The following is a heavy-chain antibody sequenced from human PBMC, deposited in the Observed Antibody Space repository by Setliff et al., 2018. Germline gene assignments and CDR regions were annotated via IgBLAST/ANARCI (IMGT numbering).Heavy chain of an antibody. Sequence: PGGSLRLSCAASGCTFRDFYMTWIRQAPGRGLEWIAYISTTGDTIFYADSVGGRFTVSRDNAKKSLFLQMNSLRVEDTAVYFCVRATTAYTGYDYFDFWGQGTQVTVSS. V-gene: IGHV3-11*04. J-gene: IGHJ4*02. CDR2: ISTTGDTI. CDR1: GCTFRDFY. D-gene: IGHD5-12*01. CDR3: VRATTAYTGYDYFDF.